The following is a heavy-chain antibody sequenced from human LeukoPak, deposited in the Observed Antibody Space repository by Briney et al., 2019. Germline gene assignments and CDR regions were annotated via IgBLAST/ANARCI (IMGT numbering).Heavy chain of an antibody. CDR3: TRTYSGSYPVHY. D-gene: IGHD1-26*01. CDR2: IDWDADT. Sequence: ESGPALVKPTQTLTLTCTFSGFSLSTSGMCVSWIRQPPGKALEWLALIDWDADTYYSTSLKTRLTISKDTSKNQVVLTMTNLDPLDTATYYCTRTYSGSYPVHYWGQGTLVTVSS. J-gene: IGHJ4*02. CDR1: GFSLSTSGMC. V-gene: IGHV2-70*13.